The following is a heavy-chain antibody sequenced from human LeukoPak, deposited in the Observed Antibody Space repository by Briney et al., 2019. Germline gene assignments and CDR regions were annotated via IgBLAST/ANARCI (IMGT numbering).Heavy chain of an antibody. Sequence: SETLSLTCTTSGVSISRFYWSWVRQPPGKGLEWFGNIYSVVSTYFNPSLKSRVIISVDTSKNQFSLNLTSVTAADTAMYYCVQTTGWPGFDYWGQGILVTVSS. CDR2: IYSVVST. CDR3: VQTTGWPGFDY. V-gene: IGHV4-4*09. D-gene: IGHD1-1*01. CDR1: GVSISRFY. J-gene: IGHJ4*02.